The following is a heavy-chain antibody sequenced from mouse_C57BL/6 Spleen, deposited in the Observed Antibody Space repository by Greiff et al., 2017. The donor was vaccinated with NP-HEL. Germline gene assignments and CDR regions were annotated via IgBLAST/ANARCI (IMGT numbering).Heavy chain of an antibody. V-gene: IGHV7-3*01. CDR3: ARSSYYGGFAY. Sequence: EVQLQESGGGLVQPGGSLSLSCAASGFTFTDYYMSWVRQPPGKALEWLGFIRNKANGYTTEYSASVKGRFTISRDNSQSILYLQMNALRAEDSATYYCARSSYYGGFAYWGQGTLVTVSA. J-gene: IGHJ3*01. CDR1: GFTFTDYY. D-gene: IGHD1-1*01. CDR2: IRNKANGYTT.